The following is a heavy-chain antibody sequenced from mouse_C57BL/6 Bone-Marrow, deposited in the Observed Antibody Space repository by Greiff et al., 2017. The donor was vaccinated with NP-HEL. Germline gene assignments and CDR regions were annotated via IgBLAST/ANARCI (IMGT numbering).Heavy chain of an antibody. CDR1: GYTFTDYN. J-gene: IGHJ3*01. CDR2: INPNNGGT. Sequence: EVQLQQSGPELVKPGASVKIPCKASGYTFTDYNMDWVKQSHGKSLEWIGVINPNNGGTIYNQKFKGKATLTVDKSSSTAYMELRSLTSEDTAVYYSARRDDYWAWFAYWGQGTLVTVSA. CDR3: ARRDDYWAWFAY. V-gene: IGHV1-18*01. D-gene: IGHD2-4*01.